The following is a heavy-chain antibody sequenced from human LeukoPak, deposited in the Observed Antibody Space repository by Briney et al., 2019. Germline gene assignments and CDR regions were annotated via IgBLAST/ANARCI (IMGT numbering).Heavy chain of an antibody. Sequence: GGSLRLPCAASGFTFSSYAMSWVRQTPEKGLEWVSTISAGGGSTYYADSVKGLFSISRDNSMNTLYLQMNSLRADDTALYHCARTLRGGDWYFDYWGQGTLVTVSS. CDR1: GFTFSSYA. D-gene: IGHD2-21*02. V-gene: IGHV3-23*01. J-gene: IGHJ4*02. CDR3: ARTLRGGDWYFDY. CDR2: ISAGGGST.